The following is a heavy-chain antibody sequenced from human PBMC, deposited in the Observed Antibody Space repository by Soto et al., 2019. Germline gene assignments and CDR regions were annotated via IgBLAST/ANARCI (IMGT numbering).Heavy chain of an antibody. CDR1: GYTFTSYG. V-gene: IGHV1-18*01. D-gene: IGHD3-22*01. J-gene: IGHJ5*02. Sequence: ASVKVSCKASGYTFTSYGISWVRQAPGQGLEWMGWISAYNGNTNYAQKLQGRVTMTTDTSTSTAYIELRSLRSDDTAVYYCARDGHDSSGYLSPYNWFDPWGQGTLVTVSS. CDR2: ISAYNGNT. CDR3: ARDGHDSSGYLSPYNWFDP.